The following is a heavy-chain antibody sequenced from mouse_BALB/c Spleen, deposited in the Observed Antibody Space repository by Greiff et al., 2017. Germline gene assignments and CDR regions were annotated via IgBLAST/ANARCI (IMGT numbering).Heavy chain of an antibody. CDR1: GFTFSSYA. CDR3: ARAYKGWFAY. Sequence: EVQLVESGGGLVKPGGSLKLSCAASGFTFSSYAMSWVRQTPEKRLEWVASISSGGSTYYPDSVKGRFTISRDNARNILYLQMSSLRSEDTAMYYCARAYKGWFAYWGQGTLVTVSA. J-gene: IGHJ3*01. V-gene: IGHV5-6-5*01. CDR2: ISSGGST. D-gene: IGHD1-3*01.